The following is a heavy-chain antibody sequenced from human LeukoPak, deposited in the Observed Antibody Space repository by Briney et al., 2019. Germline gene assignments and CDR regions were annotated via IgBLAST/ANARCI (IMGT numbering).Heavy chain of an antibody. CDR1: GFTFSSYA. J-gene: IGHJ4*02. D-gene: IGHD1-7*01. Sequence: GVSLRLSCAASGFTFSSYAMYWVRQAPGKGLEYVSGINTNGGATFYAKSVKGRFTISRDDSKNTLYLHMGSLRGEDMAVYYCARAQTGATSYFFDDWGQGTLVSVSS. V-gene: IGHV3-64*01. CDR3: ARAQTGATSYFFDD. CDR2: INTNGGAT.